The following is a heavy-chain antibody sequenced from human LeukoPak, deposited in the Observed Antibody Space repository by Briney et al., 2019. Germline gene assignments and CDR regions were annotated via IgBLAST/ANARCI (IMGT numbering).Heavy chain of an antibody. CDR1: GGTFISYA. D-gene: IGHD6-25*01. CDR2: IIPIFGTA. J-gene: IGHJ6*02. V-gene: IGHV1-69*13. CDR3: ARSSRGHFHYYYYGMDV. Sequence: SVKVSCKASGGTFISYAISWVRQAPGQGLEWMGGIIPIFGTANYAQNFQGRVTITADESTSTAYMELSSLRSEDTAVYYCARSSRGHFHYYYYGMDVWGQGTTVTVSS.